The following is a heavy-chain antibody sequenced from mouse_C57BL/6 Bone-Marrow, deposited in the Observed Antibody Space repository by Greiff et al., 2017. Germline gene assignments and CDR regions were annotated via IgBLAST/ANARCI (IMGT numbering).Heavy chain of an antibody. V-gene: IGHV5-6*02. CDR3: ARHCYGSSFDY. Sequence: EVKLEESGRDLVKPGGSLKLSCAASGFTFSSYGMSWVRQTPDKRLEWVATISSGGSYTYYPDSVKGRFTISRDNAKNTLYLQMSSLKSEDTAMYYCARHCYGSSFDYWGQGTTLTVSS. D-gene: IGHD1-1*01. J-gene: IGHJ2*01. CDR1: GFTFSSYG. CDR2: ISSGGSYT.